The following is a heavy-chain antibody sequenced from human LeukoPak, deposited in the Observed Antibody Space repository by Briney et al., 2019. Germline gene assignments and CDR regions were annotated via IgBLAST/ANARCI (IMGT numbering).Heavy chain of an antibody. V-gene: IGHV3-48*04. Sequence: PGGSLRLSCAASGFSFSSYAMSWVRQAPGKGLEWVSYISSSGSTIYYADSVKGRFTISRDNAKNSLYLQMNSLRAEDTAVYYCARMSSSWYRIYYYYYYMDVWGKGTTVTVSS. D-gene: IGHD6-13*01. CDR3: ARMSSSWYRIYYYYYYMDV. J-gene: IGHJ6*03. CDR2: ISSSGSTI. CDR1: GFSFSSYA.